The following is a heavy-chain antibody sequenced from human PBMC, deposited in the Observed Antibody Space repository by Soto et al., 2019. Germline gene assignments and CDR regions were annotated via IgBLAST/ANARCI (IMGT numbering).Heavy chain of an antibody. J-gene: IGHJ5*02. CDR1: GFTFRDFA. CDR3: AKTNPSMNHANGWYDWFAT. Sequence: EVQLLESGGVLIQPGESLRLSCAATGFTFRDFAMTWVRQAPGKGLEWVSTITGSGVGMHYADSVKGRVTISRDNSKNKSYLQMNSLRAEDTVVYHCAKTNPSMNHANGWYDWFATWGQGTLVTDCS. CDR2: ITGSGVGM. D-gene: IGHD6-19*01. V-gene: IGHV3-23*01.